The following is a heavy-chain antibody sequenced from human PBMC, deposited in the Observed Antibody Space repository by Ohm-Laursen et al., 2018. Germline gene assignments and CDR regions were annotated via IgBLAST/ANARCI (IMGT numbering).Heavy chain of an antibody. J-gene: IGHJ5*01. Sequence: SLRLSCSASGFTFDDYAIHWDRQAPGKGLEWVSSISWNSGRITYADSVKGRFTISRDNAKNSLSLQMYSLRIEDTGVYYCVKEGGTMYFDSWGQGTLVTVSS. CDR3: VKEGGTMYFDS. CDR2: ISWNSGRI. D-gene: IGHD2-15*01. CDR1: GFTFDDYA. V-gene: IGHV3-9*01.